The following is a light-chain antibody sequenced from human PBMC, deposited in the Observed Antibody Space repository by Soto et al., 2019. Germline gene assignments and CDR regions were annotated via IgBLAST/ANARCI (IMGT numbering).Light chain of an antibody. CDR1: SSNIGAGYD. V-gene: IGLV1-40*01. CDR3: QSYDSSLLGPV. CDR2: GNS. Sequence: QSVLTQPPSVSGAPGQRVTISCTGSSSNIGAGYDVHWYQQLPGTAPKLLIYGNSNRPSGVPDRFSGSKSGTSASLAITGLHAEDDADYYCQSYDSSLLGPVFGGGTHLTVL. J-gene: IGLJ7*01.